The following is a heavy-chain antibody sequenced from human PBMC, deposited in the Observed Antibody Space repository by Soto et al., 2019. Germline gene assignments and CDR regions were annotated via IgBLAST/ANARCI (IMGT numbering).Heavy chain of an antibody. V-gene: IGHV4-34*01. Sequence: SETLSLTCAVYGGSFSGYYWSWIRQPPGKGLEWIGEINHSGSTNYNPSLKSRVTISVDTSKNQLSLKLSSVTAADTAVYYCANLDMITFGGVIRPTAEFTIWGQGTMVT. D-gene: IGHD3-16*02. CDR2: INHSGST. CDR1: GGSFSGYY. CDR3: ANLDMITFGGVIRPTAEFTI. J-gene: IGHJ3*02.